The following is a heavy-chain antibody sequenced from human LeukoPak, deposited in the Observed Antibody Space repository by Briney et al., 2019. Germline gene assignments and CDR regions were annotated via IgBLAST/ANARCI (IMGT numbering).Heavy chain of an antibody. J-gene: IGHJ4*02. CDR1: GGSIRSSTDY. Sequence: SETLSLTCTASGGSIRSSTDYWGWIRQPPGKGLEWIGSIYHSGSTYYNPSLKSRVTISVDTSKNQFSLKLSSVTAADTAVYYCARGRWLAFGYWGQGTLVTVSS. D-gene: IGHD5-24*01. CDR3: ARGRWLAFGY. CDR2: IYHSGST. V-gene: IGHV4-39*07.